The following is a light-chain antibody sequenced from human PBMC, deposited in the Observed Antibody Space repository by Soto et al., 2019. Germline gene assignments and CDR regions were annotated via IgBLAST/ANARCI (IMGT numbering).Light chain of an antibody. CDR2: EVT. CDR3: CSYAGFTTYV. J-gene: IGLJ1*01. Sequence: QSALTQPASVTGSPGQSITISCTGTSSDVGGYNHVSWYQQYPGTAPKLMIYEVTNRPSGVSYRFSGSKSGNTASLTISGLQTEDEADYYCCSYAGFTTYVFGSGTKVTVL. V-gene: IGLV2-23*02. CDR1: SSDVGGYNH.